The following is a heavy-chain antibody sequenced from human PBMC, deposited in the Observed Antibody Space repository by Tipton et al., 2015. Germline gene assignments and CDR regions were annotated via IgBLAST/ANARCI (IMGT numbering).Heavy chain of an antibody. CDR2: ISGSGDST. CDR3: AKDSSYGDYGPYWFDP. V-gene: IGHV3-23*01. J-gene: IGHJ5*02. Sequence: SLRLSCAASGFTFSSHAMSWVRQAPGKGLEWVSTISGSGDSTYYADSVRGRFTISRDNSKNTLYLQINSLRVEDTAVYYCAKDSSYGDYGPYWFDPWGQGTLVTVSS. D-gene: IGHD4-17*01. CDR1: GFTFSSHA.